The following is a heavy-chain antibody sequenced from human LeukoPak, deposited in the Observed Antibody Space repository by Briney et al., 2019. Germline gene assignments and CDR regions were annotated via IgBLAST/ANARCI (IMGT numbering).Heavy chain of an antibody. Sequence: QSGGSLRLSCAASGFTFSSYAMSWVRQAPGKGLEWVSAISGSGGSTYYADSVKGRFTISRDNSKNTLYLQMNSLRAEDTAVYYCAKDRPYYYDSSGYYFGFGYWGQGTLVTVSS. CDR1: GFTFSSYA. J-gene: IGHJ4*02. V-gene: IGHV3-23*01. CDR2: ISGSGGST. CDR3: AKDRPYYYDSSGYYFGFGY. D-gene: IGHD3-22*01.